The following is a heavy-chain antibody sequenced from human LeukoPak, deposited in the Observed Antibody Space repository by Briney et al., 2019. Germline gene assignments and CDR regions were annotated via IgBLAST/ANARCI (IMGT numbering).Heavy chain of an antibody. V-gene: IGHV3-23*01. CDR2: ISGSGTST. J-gene: IGHJ4*02. CDR1: GFTFSSYA. D-gene: IGHD3-3*01. CDR3: ARGYYNFWSGYRAEYYFDY. Sequence: GGSLRLSCAASGFTFSSYAMSWVRQAPGKGLEWVSAISGSGTSTYYADSVKGRFTISRDNSKNTLYLQMNSLRAEDTAVYYCARGYYNFWSGYRAEYYFDYWGQGTLVTVSS.